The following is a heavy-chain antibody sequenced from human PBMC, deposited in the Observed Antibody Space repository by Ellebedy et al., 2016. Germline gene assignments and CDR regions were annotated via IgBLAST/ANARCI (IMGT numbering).Heavy chain of an antibody. CDR3: AGSTIGLFDY. D-gene: IGHD5-24*01. CDR1: GFTFSSYA. J-gene: IGHJ4*02. CDR2: ISGSAGST. V-gene: IGHV3-23*01. Sequence: GESLKISXAASGFTFSSYAMSWVRQAPGKGLEWVSAISGSAGSTKYADSVKGRFTISRDNAKNSLYLQMNSLSVEDTAVYYCAGSTIGLFDYWGQGTLVTVSS.